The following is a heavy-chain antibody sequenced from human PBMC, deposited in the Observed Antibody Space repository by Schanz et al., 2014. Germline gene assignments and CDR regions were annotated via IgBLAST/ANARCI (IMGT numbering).Heavy chain of an antibody. V-gene: IGHV1-46*03. CDR3: ARGPSTGAFDI. J-gene: IGHJ3*02. CDR2: INPSGGST. Sequence: QVHLEQSGPEVKKPGASVKLSCRASGYPFTNYYIHWVRQAPGQGLEWMGIINPSGGSTSYAQKCQGRVTMTRDTSTSTVYMELSSLRSEDTAVYFCARGPSTGAFDIWGQGTMVTVSS. CDR1: GYPFTNYY.